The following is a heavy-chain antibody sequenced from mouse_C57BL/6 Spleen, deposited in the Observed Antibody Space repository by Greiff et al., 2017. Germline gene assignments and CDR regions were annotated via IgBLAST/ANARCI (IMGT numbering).Heavy chain of an antibody. CDR1: GYTFTSYW. CDR3: ARFYDGYAMDY. D-gene: IGHD2-3*01. CDR2: IDPSDSYT. J-gene: IGHJ4*01. Sequence: QVQLQQPGAELVMPGASVKLSCKASGYTFTSYWMHWVKQRPGQGLEWIGEIDPSDSYTNYNQKFKGKSTLTVDKSSSTAYMQLSSLTSEDSAVXYCARFYDGYAMDYWGQGTSVTVSS. V-gene: IGHV1-69*01.